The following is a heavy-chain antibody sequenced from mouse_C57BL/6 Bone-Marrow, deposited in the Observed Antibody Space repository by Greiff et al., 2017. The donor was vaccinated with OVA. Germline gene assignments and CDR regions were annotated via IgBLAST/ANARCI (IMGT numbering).Heavy chain of an antibody. J-gene: IGHJ3*01. CDR1: GYTFTSYW. V-gene: IGHV1-64*01. Sequence: QVQLQQSGAELARPGASVKLSCKASGYTFTSYWMHWVKQRPGQGLEWIGMIHPNSGSTNYNEKFKSKATLTVDKSSSTAYMQLSSLTSEDSAVYYCARSRWSLFAYWGQGTLVTVSA. CDR2: IHPNSGST. D-gene: IGHD2-3*01. CDR3: ARSRWSLFAY.